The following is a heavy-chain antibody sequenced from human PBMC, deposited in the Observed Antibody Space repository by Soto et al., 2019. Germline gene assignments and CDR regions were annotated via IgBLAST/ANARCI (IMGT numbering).Heavy chain of an antibody. V-gene: IGHV4-61*01. J-gene: IGHJ4*02. CDR3: ARVPRYFDWLQTLFDY. Sequence: SETLSLTCTVSGGSVSSGSYYWSWIRQPPGKGLEWIGYIYYSGSTNYNPSLKSRVTISVDTSKNQFSLKLSSVTAADTAVYYCARVPRYFDWLQTLFDYWGQGTLVTVSS. CDR2: IYYSGST. CDR1: GGSVSSGSYY. D-gene: IGHD3-9*01.